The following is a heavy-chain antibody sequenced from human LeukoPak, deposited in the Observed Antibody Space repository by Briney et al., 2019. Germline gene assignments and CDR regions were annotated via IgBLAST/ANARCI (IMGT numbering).Heavy chain of an antibody. V-gene: IGHV1-69*13. D-gene: IGHD2-2*01. CDR1: GGTFSSYA. Sequence: ASVTVSCTASGGTFSSYAISWVRQAPGQGLEWMGGIIPIFGTANYAQKFQGRVTITADESTSTAYMELSSLRSEDTAVYYCARDARHRYCSSTSCYRGWFDPWGRGTLVTVSS. CDR3: ARDARHRYCSSTSCYRGWFDP. CDR2: IIPIFGTA. J-gene: IGHJ5*02.